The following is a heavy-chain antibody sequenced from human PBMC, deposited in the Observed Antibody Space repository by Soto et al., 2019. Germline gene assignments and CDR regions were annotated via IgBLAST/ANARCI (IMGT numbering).Heavy chain of an antibody. CDR3: AKPPPLFHWGSYFDY. J-gene: IGHJ4*02. D-gene: IGHD7-27*01. V-gene: IGHV3-23*01. Sequence: DVSLRLSCAACGCTFSSYAMSWFCQAPGKGLERVSALTGSGGSGYCADCVKGWFTRSRDNCKNTVDLQMKSLRAENTPVGHFAKPPPLFHWGSYFDYWGKGTMVTVCS. CDR2: LTGSGGSG. CDR1: GCTFSSYA.